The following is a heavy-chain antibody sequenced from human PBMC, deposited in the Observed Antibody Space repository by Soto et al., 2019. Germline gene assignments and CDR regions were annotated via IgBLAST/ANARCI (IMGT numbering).Heavy chain of an antibody. J-gene: IGHJ4*02. CDR2: ITMSADGT. Sequence: GGSLRLSCAASGFTFSGYAMSWVRQAPGKGLVWVSSITMSADGTYYTDSVKGRFTISRDSSKNTVFLQMNSLRAEDTAIYYCTSTMANFAYWGQGILVPVSS. V-gene: IGHV3-23*01. CDR1: GFTFSGYA. CDR3: TSTMANFAY.